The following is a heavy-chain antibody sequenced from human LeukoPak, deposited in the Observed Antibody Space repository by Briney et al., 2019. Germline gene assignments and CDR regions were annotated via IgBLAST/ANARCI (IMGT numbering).Heavy chain of an antibody. CDR1: GFTFSSYS. J-gene: IGHJ6*03. Sequence: GGSLRLSCAASGFTFSSYSMNWVRQAPGEGLEWVSSISSSSSYIYYADSVKGRFTISRDNAKNSLYLQMNSLRAEDTAVYYCARTDRQQLVRGFYYYMDVWGKGTTVTVSS. CDR2: ISSSSSYI. D-gene: IGHD6-13*01. V-gene: IGHV3-21*01. CDR3: ARTDRQQLVRGFYYYMDV.